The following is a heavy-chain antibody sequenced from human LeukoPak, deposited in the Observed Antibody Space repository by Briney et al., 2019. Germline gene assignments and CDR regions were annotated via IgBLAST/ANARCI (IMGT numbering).Heavy chain of an antibody. D-gene: IGHD2-15*01. Sequence: ASVKVSCKASGYTFTDYYMHWVRQPPGQGLEWMGWINPNSGGTNYAQHFQGRVTMTRHTSISTANMELRSLRPDDTAVYYCARGGCSGGICYSSWLDPWGQGTLVTVSS. CDR3: ARGGCSGGICYSSWLDP. CDR1: GYTFTDYY. CDR2: INPNSGGT. V-gene: IGHV1-2*02. J-gene: IGHJ5*02.